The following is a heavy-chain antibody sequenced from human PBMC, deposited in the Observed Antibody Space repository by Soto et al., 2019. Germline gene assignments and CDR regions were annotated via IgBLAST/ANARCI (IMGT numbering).Heavy chain of an antibody. V-gene: IGHV1-3*01. CDR3: ARGLVVPAAAIGAAAXNDGMDV. Sequence: ASVKVSCKASGYTFTDSAIHWVRQAPGQTLEWMGWINVGNGNTKYSQKFQGRVTITRDTSASTAYLELSSLRSEDTAVYYCARGLVVPAAAIGAAAXNDGMDVWGQGTTVTVSS. J-gene: IGHJ6*02. CDR2: INVGNGNT. D-gene: IGHD2-2*01. CDR1: GYTFTDSA.